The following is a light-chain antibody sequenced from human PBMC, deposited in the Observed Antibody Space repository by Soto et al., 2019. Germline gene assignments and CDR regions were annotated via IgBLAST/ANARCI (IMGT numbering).Light chain of an antibody. J-gene: IGLJ2*01. CDR2: EVT. CDR3: SSYAGTNNVI. Sequence: QSALTQPPSASGSPGQSVTISCAGSISDVGGYNHVSWCQQHPGKAPKLLIYEVTKRPSGVPARFSGSKSGNTASLTVSGLQGDDEADYYCSSYAGTNNVIFGGGTKLTVL. V-gene: IGLV2-8*01. CDR1: ISDVGGYNH.